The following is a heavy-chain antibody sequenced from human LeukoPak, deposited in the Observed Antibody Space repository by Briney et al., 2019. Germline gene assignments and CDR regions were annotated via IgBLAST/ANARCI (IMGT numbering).Heavy chain of an antibody. J-gene: IGHJ2*01. D-gene: IGHD2-15*01. Sequence: ASVKVSCKASGYTFTSYYMHWVRQAPGQGLEWMGIINPSGGSTSYAQKFQGRVTMTRDTSTSTVYMELSSLRSEDTAVYYCAREGVAASADWYFDLWGRGTLVTVSS. CDR3: AREGVAASADWYFDL. CDR2: INPSGGST. CDR1: GYTFTSYY. V-gene: IGHV1-46*01.